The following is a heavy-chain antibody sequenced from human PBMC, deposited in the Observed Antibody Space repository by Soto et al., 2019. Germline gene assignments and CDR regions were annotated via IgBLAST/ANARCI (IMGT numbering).Heavy chain of an antibody. D-gene: IGHD2-21*01. CDR2: ISSSSSTI. CDR3: ARPLPSTFCGNDAFDI. CDR1: GFTFSSYS. V-gene: IGHV3-48*01. Sequence: EVQLVESGGGLVQPGGSLRLSCAASGFTFSSYSMNWVRQAPGKGLEWVSYISSSSSTIYYADSVKGRFTISRDNAKNSLYLQMNRLRAEDTAVYYCARPLPSTFCGNDAFDIWGQGTMVTVSS. J-gene: IGHJ3*02.